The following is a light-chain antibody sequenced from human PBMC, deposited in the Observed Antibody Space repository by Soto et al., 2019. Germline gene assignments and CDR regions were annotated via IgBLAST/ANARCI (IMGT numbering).Light chain of an antibody. J-gene: IGKJ1*01. Sequence: EIVLTQSPGTLSLSPGERVTLSCRASQSVSSSYLAWYQQRPGQAPRLLIYGASSRATGVPDRFSGSGSGTDFTLTIDRLEPEDFAVYYCQQYGSSSSWTFGQGTKVEIK. CDR1: QSVSSSY. V-gene: IGKV3-20*01. CDR2: GAS. CDR3: QQYGSSSSWT.